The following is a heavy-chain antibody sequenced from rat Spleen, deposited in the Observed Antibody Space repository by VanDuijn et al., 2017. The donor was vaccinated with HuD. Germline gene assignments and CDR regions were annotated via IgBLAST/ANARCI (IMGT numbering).Heavy chain of an antibody. J-gene: IGHJ3*01. V-gene: IGHV5-25*01. D-gene: IGHD1-10*01. CDR3: ARGPFYNNYDWFAY. Sequence: EVKVVESGGGLVQPGRSLKLSCAASGFTFSDYYMAWVRQAPTKGLEWIASISTGGGNTYYRDSVKGRFTISRDNAKNTLYLQMDSLRSEDTATYYCARGPFYNNYDWFAYWGQGTLVTVSS. CDR2: ISTGGGNT. CDR1: GFTFSDYY.